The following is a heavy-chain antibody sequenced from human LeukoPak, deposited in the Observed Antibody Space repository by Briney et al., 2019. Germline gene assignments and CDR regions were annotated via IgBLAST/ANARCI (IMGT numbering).Heavy chain of an antibody. J-gene: IGHJ4*02. CDR1: GGTFNSYA. V-gene: IGHV1-69*04. CDR3: ARSSSGWYVYNY. D-gene: IGHD6-19*01. CDR2: IIPIRGIA. Sequence: SVTVSCKASGGTFNSYAISWVRQAPGQGLEWMGRIIPIRGIANYAQKFQGRVTITADKSTSTAYMELSSLRSEDTAVYYCARSSSGWYVYNYWGQGTLVTVSS.